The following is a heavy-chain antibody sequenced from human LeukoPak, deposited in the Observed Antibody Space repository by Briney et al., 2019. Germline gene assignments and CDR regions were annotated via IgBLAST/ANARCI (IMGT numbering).Heavy chain of an antibody. V-gene: IGHV1-8*03. D-gene: IGHD3-10*01. CDR3: ARGMNYYGSGSYYYYYYMDV. CDR2: MNPNSGNT. Sequence: ASVKVSCKASGYTFTSYDINWVRQATGQGLEWMGWMNPNSGNTGYAQKFQGRVTITRNTSISTAYMELSSLRSEDTAVYYCARGMNYYGSGSYYYYYYMDVWGKGTTVTVSS. J-gene: IGHJ6*03. CDR1: GYTFTSYD.